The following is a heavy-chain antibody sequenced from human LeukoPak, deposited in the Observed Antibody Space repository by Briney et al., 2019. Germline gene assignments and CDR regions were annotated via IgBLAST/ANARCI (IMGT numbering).Heavy chain of an antibody. J-gene: IGHJ6*03. Sequence: SETLSLTCTVSGGSISDYYWNWIRQPPGKGLEWIGYIYYSGSTTYNPSLKSRVTMSVDTAKNQFSLIVRSVTAADTAVYYCARGDFCSNSICYLRPMDVWGKGTTVSVSS. V-gene: IGHV4-59*01. CDR3: ARGDFCSNSICYLRPMDV. CDR2: IYYSGST. D-gene: IGHD3-3*01. CDR1: GGSISDYY.